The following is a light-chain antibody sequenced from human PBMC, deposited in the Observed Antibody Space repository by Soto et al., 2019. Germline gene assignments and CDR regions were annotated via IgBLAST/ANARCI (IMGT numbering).Light chain of an antibody. J-gene: IGLJ2*01. CDR2: EVS. CDR1: SSDVGGYKF. Sequence: QSALTQPASVSGSPGQSITISCTGTSSDVGGYKFVSWYQQHPGKVPKLLIYEVSNRPSGVSDRFSASKSGNTASLTISGLQAEDEADYYCSSYTVKGNPHVVFGGGTKLTVL. CDR3: SSYTVKGNPHVV. V-gene: IGLV2-14*01.